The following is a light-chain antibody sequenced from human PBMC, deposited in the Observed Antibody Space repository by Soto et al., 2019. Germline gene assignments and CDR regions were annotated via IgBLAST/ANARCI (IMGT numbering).Light chain of an antibody. V-gene: IGKV3-11*01. CDR2: GAS. J-gene: IGKJ2*01. CDR1: QSVNDY. CDR3: QHRSMWPRT. Sequence: EIVLTQSPATLSLSPGERATLSCRASQSVNDYLAWYQQKPGQAPRLLIYGASNRATGIPVSFSGSGSGTNFTRTISRLEPGDFAVYYCQHRSMWPRTFGQGTKLEIK.